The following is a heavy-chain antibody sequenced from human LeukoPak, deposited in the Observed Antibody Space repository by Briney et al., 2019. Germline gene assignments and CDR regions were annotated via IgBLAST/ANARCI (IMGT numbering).Heavy chain of an antibody. J-gene: IGHJ4*02. V-gene: IGHV3-48*04. Sequence: GGSLRLSCAASGFTFSSYSMHWIRQAPGKGLEWVSYISGSSRTMYYVDSVKGRFTISRDNAKNSLYLQMNSLRAEDTAMYYCARDSAGNDYWGQGTLVTVSS. CDR2: ISGSSRTM. CDR3: ARDSAGNDY. CDR1: GFTFSSYS. D-gene: IGHD6-13*01.